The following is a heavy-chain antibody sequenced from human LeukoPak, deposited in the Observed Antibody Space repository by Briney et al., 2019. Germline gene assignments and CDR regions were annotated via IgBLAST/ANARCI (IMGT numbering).Heavy chain of an antibody. CDR1: GFTVSSNY. Sequence: GGSLRLSCAASGFTVSSNYMSWVRQAPGKGLEWVSVIYSGGSTYYADSVKGRFTISRDKIKSTLYLQMKSLRAEDTAVYYCTKRNYFDDWGQGTLVTVSS. J-gene: IGHJ4*02. V-gene: IGHV3-53*01. CDR3: TKRNYFDD. CDR2: IYSGGST.